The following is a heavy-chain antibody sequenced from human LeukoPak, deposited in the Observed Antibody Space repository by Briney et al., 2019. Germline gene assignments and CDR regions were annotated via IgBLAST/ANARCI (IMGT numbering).Heavy chain of an antibody. J-gene: IGHJ4*02. Sequence: ASVKVSCTASGYTFTGYYMHWVRQAPGQGLEWMGRINPNSGGTKYAQKFQGRVTMTRDTSISSAYMELSRLRFDDTAVYFCAGGDGLGMGNYWGQRTLVTVSS. V-gene: IGHV1-2*06. CDR3: AGGDGLGMGNY. CDR2: INPNSGGT. D-gene: IGHD7-27*01. CDR1: GYTFTGYY.